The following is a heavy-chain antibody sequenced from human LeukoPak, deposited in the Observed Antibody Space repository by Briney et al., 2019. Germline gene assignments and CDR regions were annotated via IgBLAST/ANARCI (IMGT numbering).Heavy chain of an antibody. CDR3: ARFSSATDAFDI. D-gene: IGHD6-25*01. V-gene: IGHV4-59*01. J-gene: IGHJ3*02. CDR1: GGSISSYY. CDR2: IYYSGST. Sequence: SETLSPTCTVSGGSISSYYWSWIRQPPGKGLEWIGYIYYSGSTNYNPSLKSRVTISVDTSKNQFSLKLSSVTAADTAVYYCARFSSATDAFDIWGQGTMVTVSS.